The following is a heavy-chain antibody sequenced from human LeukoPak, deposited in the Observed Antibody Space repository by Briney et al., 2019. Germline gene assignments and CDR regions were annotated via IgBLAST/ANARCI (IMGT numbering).Heavy chain of an antibody. D-gene: IGHD3-22*01. CDR3: AKDKDLYYDSSGSVDY. CDR2: ISGNSGSI. V-gene: IGHV3-9*01. J-gene: IGHJ4*02. Sequence: GGSLRLSCAASGFTFDDYAMHWVRQAPGKGLEWVSGISGNSGSIGYADSVKGRFTISRDNAKNSLYLQINSLRAEDTPLYYCAKDKDLYYDSSGSVDYWGQGTLVTVSS. CDR1: GFTFDDYA.